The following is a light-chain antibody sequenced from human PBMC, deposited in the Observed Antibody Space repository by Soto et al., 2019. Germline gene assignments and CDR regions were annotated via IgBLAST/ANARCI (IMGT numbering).Light chain of an antibody. CDR1: SSDVGSYNL. CDR3: CSYXGSSTRV. CDR2: EVS. J-gene: IGLJ1*01. V-gene: IGLV2-23*02. Sequence: QSALTQPASVSGSPGQSITISCTGTSSDVGSYNLVSWYQQHPGKAPKLMIYEVSKRPSGVSNRFSGSKSGNTASLTISGLQAEDEADYYCCSYXGSSTRVFGTGTKVTVL.